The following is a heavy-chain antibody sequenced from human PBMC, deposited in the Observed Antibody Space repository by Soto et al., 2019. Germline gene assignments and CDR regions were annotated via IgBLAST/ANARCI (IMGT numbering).Heavy chain of an antibody. Sequence: QITLKESGPTLVKPTQTLTLTCTVSGFSLSTSGVGVGWIRQPPGKTLEWLALIYWDDDKRYSLSLKSRLTIXKXXSKNQVVVTMTNMDPVDTATYYCARRRLDRNAFDIWGQGTVVTVSS. CDR3: ARRRLDRNAFDI. CDR2: IYWDDDK. V-gene: IGHV2-5*02. J-gene: IGHJ3*02. CDR1: GFSLSTSGVG.